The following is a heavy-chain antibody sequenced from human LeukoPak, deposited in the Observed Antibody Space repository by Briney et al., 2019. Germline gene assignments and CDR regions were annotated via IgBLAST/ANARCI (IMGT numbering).Heavy chain of an antibody. D-gene: IGHD1-26*01. CDR3: ARHGVVGATTPFDY. V-gene: IGHV4-59*08. J-gene: IGHJ4*02. CDR1: GGSISSYY. Sequence: PSGTLSLTCTVSGGSISSYYWSWIRQPPGKGLEWIGYIYYSGSTNYNPSLKSRVTISVDTSKNQFSLKLSSVTAADTAVYYCARHGVVGATTPFDYWGQGTLVTVSS. CDR2: IYYSGST.